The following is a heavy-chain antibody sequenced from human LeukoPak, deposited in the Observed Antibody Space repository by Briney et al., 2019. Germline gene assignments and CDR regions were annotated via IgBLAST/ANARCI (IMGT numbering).Heavy chain of an antibody. Sequence: GASVKVSCKASGGTFSSYAISWVRQAPGQGLEWMGGIIPIFGTANYAQKFQGRVTITADESTSTAYMELSSLRSEDTAVYYCARVHITMIVVVTRGWFDPWGQGTLVTVSS. V-gene: IGHV1-69*13. CDR3: ARVHITMIVVVTRGWFDP. CDR2: IIPIFGTA. D-gene: IGHD3-22*01. J-gene: IGHJ5*02. CDR1: GGTFSSYA.